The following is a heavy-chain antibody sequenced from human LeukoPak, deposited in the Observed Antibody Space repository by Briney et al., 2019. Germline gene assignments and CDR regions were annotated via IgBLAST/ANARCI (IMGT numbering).Heavy chain of an antibody. CDR3: ARGGLGGGYFDD. V-gene: IGHV3-66*02. CDR2: IYSGDNT. D-gene: IGHD3-16*01. J-gene: IGHJ4*02. CDR1: GFPVSSNY. Sequence: TGGSLRLSCAASGFPVSSNYMNWVRQAPGKGLEWVSIIYSGDNTYYSDSVKGRFTISRDNSKNTSYLKMNSLRAEDTAVYYCARGGLGGGYFDDWGQGTLVTVSS.